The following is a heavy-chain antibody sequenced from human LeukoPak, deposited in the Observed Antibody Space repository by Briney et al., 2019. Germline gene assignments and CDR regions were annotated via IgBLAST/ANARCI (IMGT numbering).Heavy chain of an antibody. CDR2: IYYNGNA. Sequence: PSETPSLTCTVSGGSISSSSYYWGWIRQPPGKGLEWIGSIYYNGNAYYNPSLKSRVTISIDTSKNQFSLRLSSVTAADTAVYYCARATRARDGHILGDFDYWGQGTLVTVSS. D-gene: IGHD5-24*01. CDR1: GGSISSSSYY. V-gene: IGHV4-39*07. J-gene: IGHJ4*02. CDR3: ARATRARDGHILGDFDY.